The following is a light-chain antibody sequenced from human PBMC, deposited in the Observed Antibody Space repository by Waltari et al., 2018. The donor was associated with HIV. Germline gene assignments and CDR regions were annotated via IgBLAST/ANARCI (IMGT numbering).Light chain of an antibody. CDR2: GTS. Sequence: EIVMTQSPATLSVSPGTRATLSCRASESVNSNLAWYQHKPGQAPRLLIYGTSTRAAGLPARFSVSGSGTEFTLTITSLQSEDFAVYYCLHYNNWPPRLTFGGGTKVGIK. CDR1: ESVNSN. CDR3: LHYNNWPPRLT. J-gene: IGKJ4*01. V-gene: IGKV3-15*01.